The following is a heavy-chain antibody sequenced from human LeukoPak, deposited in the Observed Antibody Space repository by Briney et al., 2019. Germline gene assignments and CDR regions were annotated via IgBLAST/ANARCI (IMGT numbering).Heavy chain of an antibody. V-gene: IGHV5-51*01. D-gene: IGHD3-10*01. Sequence: GESLKISCQGSGYSFSSYWIGWVRQMPGKGLEWMGVIYPGDSDTTYSPSFQGQVTISADKSISTAYLQWNSLKASDTAMYYCARRRGSGRYSDCWGQGTLVTVSS. J-gene: IGHJ4*02. CDR2: IYPGDSDT. CDR3: ARRRGSGRYSDC. CDR1: GYSFSSYW.